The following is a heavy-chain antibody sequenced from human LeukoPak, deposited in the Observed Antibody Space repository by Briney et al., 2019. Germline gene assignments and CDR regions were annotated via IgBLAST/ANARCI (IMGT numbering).Heavy chain of an antibody. V-gene: IGHV3-66*01. D-gene: IGHD3-22*01. CDR1: GFIVSRRY. J-gene: IGHJ3*02. CDR3: AKMSNYYNSLGYYAFDI. CDR2: IYSGGSA. Sequence: GGSLRLSCAASGFIVSRRYMSWVGQAPGKGLEWVSVIYSGGSADYADSVKGRFTISRDNSKNTLHLQMKSLRAEDTAVYYCAKMSNYYNSLGYYAFDIWGQGTMVTVSS.